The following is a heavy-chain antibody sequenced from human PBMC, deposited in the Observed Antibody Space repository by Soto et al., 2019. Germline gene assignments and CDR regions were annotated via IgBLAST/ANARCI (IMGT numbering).Heavy chain of an antibody. CDR3: ARAITMVRGVTNYYMDV. V-gene: IGHV3-21*01. CDR2: ISSSSSYI. Sequence: EVQLVESGGGLVKPGGSLRLSCAASGFTFSSYSMNWVRQAPRKGLEWVSSISSSSSYIYYADSVKGRFTISRDNAKNSLYLQMNSLRAEDTAVYFSARAITMVRGVTNYYMDVWGKGTTVTVSS. CDR1: GFTFSSYS. J-gene: IGHJ6*03. D-gene: IGHD3-10*01.